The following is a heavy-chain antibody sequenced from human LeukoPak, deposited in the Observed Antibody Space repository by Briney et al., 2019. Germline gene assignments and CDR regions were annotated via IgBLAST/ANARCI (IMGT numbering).Heavy chain of an antibody. D-gene: IGHD3-3*01. CDR1: GYPFTSYG. V-gene: IGHV1-18*01. Sequence: ASVKVSCKASGYPFTSYGIGGVRQAPGKGLGWRGWISAYNGNTNYAQKLQGRVTMTTDTSTSTAYMELRSLRSDDTAVYYCAREVVTIFGVVGMDVWGKGTTVTVSS. CDR2: ISAYNGNT. J-gene: IGHJ6*03. CDR3: AREVVTIFGVVGMDV.